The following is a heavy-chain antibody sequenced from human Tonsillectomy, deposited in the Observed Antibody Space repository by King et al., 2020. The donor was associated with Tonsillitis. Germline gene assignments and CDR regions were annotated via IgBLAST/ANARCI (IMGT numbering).Heavy chain of an antibody. CDR2: VSHDKSNK. CDR1: GFIFSSYA. Sequence: VQLVESGGGVVQPGRSLRLSCAASGFIFSSYAMHWVRQAPGKGLEWVAFVSHDKSNKYYADSVKGRFTISRDNSKNTLSLQMNSLRADDTAVYFCARENYGSDFDYWGQGTLVTVSS. D-gene: IGHD4-17*01. J-gene: IGHJ4*01. V-gene: IGHV3-30*04. CDR3: ARENYGSDFDY.